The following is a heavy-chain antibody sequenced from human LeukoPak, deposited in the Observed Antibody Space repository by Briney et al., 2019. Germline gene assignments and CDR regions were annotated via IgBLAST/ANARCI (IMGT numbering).Heavy chain of an antibody. V-gene: IGHV4-59*12. D-gene: IGHD3-10*01. CDR1: GGSISSYY. J-gene: IGHJ4*02. CDR2: IYYSGST. Sequence: PSETLSLTCTVSGGSISSYYWSRIRQPPGKGLEWIGYIYYSGSTNYNPPLKSRVTMSVDTSKNQFSLKLSSVTAADTAVYYCARGPYYGSGSYPYWGQGTLVTVSS. CDR3: ARGPYYGSGSYPY.